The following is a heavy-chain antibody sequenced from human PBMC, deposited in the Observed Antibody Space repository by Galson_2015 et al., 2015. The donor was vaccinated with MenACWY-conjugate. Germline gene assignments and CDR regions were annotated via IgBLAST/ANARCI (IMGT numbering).Heavy chain of an antibody. CDR1: GLTFSSYS. J-gene: IGHJ4*02. D-gene: IGHD3-3*01. V-gene: IGHV3-21*01. Sequence: SLRLSCAASGLTFSSYSMNWVRQAPGKGLEWVSSISSSSSYIYYADSVKGRFTISRDNAKNSLYLQMNSLRAEDTAVYYCARLWGGYYQGAVDYWGQGTLVTVSS. CDR2: ISSSSSYI. CDR3: ARLWGGYYQGAVDY.